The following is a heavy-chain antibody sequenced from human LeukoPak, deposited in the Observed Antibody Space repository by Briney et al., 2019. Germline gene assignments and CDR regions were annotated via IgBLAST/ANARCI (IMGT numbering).Heavy chain of an antibody. D-gene: IGHD3-3*01. CDR3: ARANYDFWSGYYTGIGRDY. V-gene: IGHV3-33*01. J-gene: IGHJ4*02. CDR2: IWYDGSNK. Sequence: HTGRSLRLSCAASGFTFSSYGMHWVRQAPGKGLEWVAVIWYDGSNKYYADSVKGRFTISRDNSKNTLYLQMNSLRAEDTAVYYCARANYDFWSGYYTGIGRDYWGQGTLVTVSS. CDR1: GFTFSSYG.